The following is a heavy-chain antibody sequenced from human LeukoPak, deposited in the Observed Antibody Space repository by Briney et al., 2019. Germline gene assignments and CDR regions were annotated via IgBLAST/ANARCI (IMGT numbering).Heavy chain of an antibody. CDR3: AREGYYGSGSPPSLYFDY. Sequence: RGGSLGLSCAASGFTFRNYVIHWVRQAPGKGLEWVAVTSSDLNVKLYADSVKGRFTISRDNSRSTLYLQMNSLRPEDTAIYYCAREGYYGSGSPPSLYFDYWGQGTLVTVSS. CDR1: GFTFRNYV. J-gene: IGHJ4*02. V-gene: IGHV3-30-3*01. CDR2: TSSDLNVK. D-gene: IGHD3-10*01.